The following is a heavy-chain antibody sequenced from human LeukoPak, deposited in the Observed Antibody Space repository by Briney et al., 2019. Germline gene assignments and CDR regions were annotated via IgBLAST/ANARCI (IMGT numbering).Heavy chain of an antibody. CDR3: ARGAITMIVVVITHFDY. D-gene: IGHD3-22*01. V-gene: IGHV3-23*01. J-gene: IGHJ4*02. CDR2: ISGSGGST. CDR1: GFTFSSYA. Sequence: PGGSLRLSCAASGFTFSSYAMSWVRQAPGKGLEWVSAISGSGGSTYYADSVKGRFTISRDNSKNTLYLQMNSLRAEDTAVYYCARGAITMIVVVITHFDYWGQGTLVTVSS.